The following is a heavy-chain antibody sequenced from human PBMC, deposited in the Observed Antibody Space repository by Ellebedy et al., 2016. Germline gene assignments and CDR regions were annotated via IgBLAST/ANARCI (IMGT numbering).Heavy chain of an antibody. CDR3: ARAGYDSSAYYYDY. J-gene: IGHJ4*02. Sequence: ASVKVSCKASGYTFTSYGISWVRQAPGQGLEGMGWISVYNGNTNYAQKFQGRVTMTTDRSTSTAYMALMSLRSDDTAVYYCARAGYDSSAYYYDYWGQGTLVTVSS. V-gene: IGHV1-18*04. CDR2: ISVYNGNT. D-gene: IGHD3-22*01. CDR1: GYTFTSYG.